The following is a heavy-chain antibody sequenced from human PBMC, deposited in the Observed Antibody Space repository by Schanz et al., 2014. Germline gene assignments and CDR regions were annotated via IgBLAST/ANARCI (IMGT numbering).Heavy chain of an antibody. D-gene: IGHD6-13*01. CDR1: GFTFSTYA. Sequence: VQLVESGGGVVQFGRSLRLSCAASGFTFSTYAMSWVRQAPGKGLEWVSAISGSGGSTYYADSVKGRFTISRDNAKNTLYLQMNSLRAEDTAVYYCAREQIMAAAGLVDYWGHGTLVTVSS. J-gene: IGHJ4*01. CDR3: AREQIMAAAGLVDY. CDR2: ISGSGGST. V-gene: IGHV3-23*04.